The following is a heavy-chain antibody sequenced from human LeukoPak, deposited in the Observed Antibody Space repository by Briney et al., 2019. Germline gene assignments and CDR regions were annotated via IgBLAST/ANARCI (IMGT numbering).Heavy chain of an antibody. CDR3: TTYSPYFDSSGYYYYYYMDV. D-gene: IGHD3-22*01. CDR1: GFTFSNAW. V-gene: IGHV3-15*01. CDR2: IKSKTDGGTT. Sequence: GGSLRLSCAASGFTFSNAWMSWARQAPGKGLEWVGRIKSKTDGGTTDYAAPVKGRFTISRDDSKNTLYLQMNSLKTEDTAVYYCTTYSPYFDSSGYYYYYYMDVWGKGTTVTVSS. J-gene: IGHJ6*03.